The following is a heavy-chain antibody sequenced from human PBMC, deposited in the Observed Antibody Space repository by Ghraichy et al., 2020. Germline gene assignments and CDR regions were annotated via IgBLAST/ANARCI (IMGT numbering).Heavy chain of an antibody. D-gene: IGHD2-15*01. CDR1: GGSISSYY. V-gene: IGHV4-4*09. CDR2: VYTSGNT. Sequence: SQTLSLTCTVSGGSISSYYLGWIRQPPGKGLEWIGFVYTSGNTKYNPSLKDRVIILVDKSKSQFSLNLSSVTAADTAVYYCARPHCSEESCYNFFDYWGQGTLVTVSS. J-gene: IGHJ4*02. CDR3: ARPHCSEESCYNFFDY.